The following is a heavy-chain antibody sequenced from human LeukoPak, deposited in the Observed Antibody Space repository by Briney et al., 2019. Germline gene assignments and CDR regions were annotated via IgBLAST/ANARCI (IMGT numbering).Heavy chain of an antibody. CDR1: GGSFSSYY. J-gene: IGHJ4*03. CDR2: INHRGDT. CDR3: ARGPTISETGYFDY. D-gene: IGHD1-1*01. Sequence: SSETPSLTCAVYGGSFSSYYWSWIRQSPGKGLEWIAEINHRGDTNYNPSVKSRVTISVDTSKNQFSLKVTSLTAADTAVYYCARGPTISETGYFDYWGQGTLVTVSS. V-gene: IGHV4-34*01.